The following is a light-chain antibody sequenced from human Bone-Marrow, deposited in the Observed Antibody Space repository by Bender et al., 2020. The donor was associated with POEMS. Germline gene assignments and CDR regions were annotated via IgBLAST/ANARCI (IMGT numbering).Light chain of an antibody. CDR2: DVS. Sequence: QSALTQPASVSGSPGQSITISCTGASSDVANYNLVSWYQQHPGKAPKLIIYDVSSRPSGVSSRFSGSKSGNTASLTISGLQAEDEADYYCCSFTSSSSYVFGTGTKVTVL. V-gene: IGLV2-14*02. CDR3: CSFTSSSSYV. J-gene: IGLJ1*01. CDR1: SSDVANYNL.